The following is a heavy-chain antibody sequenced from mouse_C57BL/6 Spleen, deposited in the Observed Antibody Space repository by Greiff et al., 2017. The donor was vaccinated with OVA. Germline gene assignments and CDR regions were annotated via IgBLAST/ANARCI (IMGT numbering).Heavy chain of an antibody. CDR3: ARSGYGNYVWFAY. J-gene: IGHJ3*01. D-gene: IGHD2-1*01. CDR1: GYTFTSYW. Sequence: QVQLQQPGTELVKPGASVKLSCKASGYTFTSYWMHWVKQRPGQGLEWIGNINPSNGGTNYNEKIKSKATLTVDKSSSTAYMQLSSLTSEDSAVYYCARSGYGNYVWFAYWGQGTLVTVSA. V-gene: IGHV1-53*01. CDR2: INPSNGGT.